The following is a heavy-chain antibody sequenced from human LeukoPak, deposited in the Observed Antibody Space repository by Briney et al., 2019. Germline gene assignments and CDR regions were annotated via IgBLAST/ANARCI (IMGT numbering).Heavy chain of an antibody. V-gene: IGHV3-30*18. Sequence: PGGSLRLSCAAPGFTFSNYAMNWVRQAPGKGLEWVALISYDGSNKHYADSVKGRFTISRDNSKNTLYLQMNSLRAEDTAVYFCAKEYGYDYNYFYSMDVGGKGTTVTISS. J-gene: IGHJ6*03. CDR1: GFTFSNYA. CDR2: ISYDGSNK. D-gene: IGHD1-1*01. CDR3: AKEYGYDYNYFYSMDV.